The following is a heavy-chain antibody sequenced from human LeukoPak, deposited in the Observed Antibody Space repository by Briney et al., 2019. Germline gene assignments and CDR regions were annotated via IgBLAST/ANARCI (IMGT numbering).Heavy chain of an antibody. Sequence: PSETLSLTCAVSGDSFSSCGYSWTWSRQPPGKGLEWIGYSYHSGTTYYNPSLKSRVTISVDRSKNQFSLKLSSVTAADTAVYYCARGVSVAGSLQHWGQGTLVTVSS. CDR1: GDSFSSCGYS. D-gene: IGHD6-19*01. V-gene: IGHV4-30-2*01. CDR3: ARGVSVAGSLQH. J-gene: IGHJ1*01. CDR2: SYHSGTT.